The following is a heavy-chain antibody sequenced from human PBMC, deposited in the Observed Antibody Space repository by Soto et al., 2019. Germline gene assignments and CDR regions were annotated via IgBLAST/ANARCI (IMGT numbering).Heavy chain of an antibody. CDR1: GFTFTSSA. Sequence: ASVKVSCKASGFTFTSSAVQWVRQARGQRLEWIGWIVVGSGNTNYAQKFQERVTITRDMSTSTAYMELSSLRSEDTAVYYCAADRTYCGGDCYGDWGQGTLVTVSS. CDR3: AADRTYCGGDCYGD. V-gene: IGHV1-58*01. D-gene: IGHD2-21*02. J-gene: IGHJ4*02. CDR2: IVVGSGNT.